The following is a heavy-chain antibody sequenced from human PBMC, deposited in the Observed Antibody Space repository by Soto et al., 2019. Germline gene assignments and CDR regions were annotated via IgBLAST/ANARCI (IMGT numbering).Heavy chain of an antibody. CDR2: IWNDGSNK. D-gene: IGHD1-1*01. CDR3: VTELNDMEAFDI. Sequence: QVQLVESGGGVVQPGMSLRLSCVASGFSFSTYGMHWVRQAPGKGLEWVAMIWNDGSNKYYANSVRDRFTISRDNSMNTLYLQMNSLRDEDSAVYYCVTELNDMEAFDIWGRGTILTVSS. CDR1: GFSFSTYG. V-gene: IGHV3-33*01. J-gene: IGHJ3*02.